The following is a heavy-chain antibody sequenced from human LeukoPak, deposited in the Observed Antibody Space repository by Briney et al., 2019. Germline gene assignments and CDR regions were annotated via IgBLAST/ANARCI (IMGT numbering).Heavy chain of an antibody. Sequence: GESLKISCKGSGYSFTSYWIGWVRQMPGKGLEWMGIIYPGDSDTRYSPSFQGQVTISADKSISTAYLQWSSLKASDTAMYYCARQGSSGWSLYYFDYWGQGTLVTVSS. CDR3: ARQGSSGWSLYYFDY. CDR2: IYPGDSDT. CDR1: GYSFTSYW. V-gene: IGHV5-51*01. D-gene: IGHD6-19*01. J-gene: IGHJ4*02.